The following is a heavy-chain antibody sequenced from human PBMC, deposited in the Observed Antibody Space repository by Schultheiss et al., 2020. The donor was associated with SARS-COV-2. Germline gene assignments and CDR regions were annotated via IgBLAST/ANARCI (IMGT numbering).Heavy chain of an antibody. CDR3: ARGYHLADAFDI. CDR1: GGSISSSSYY. D-gene: IGHD3-16*02. Sequence: SETLSLTCTVSGGSISSSSYYWSWIRQPAGKGLEWIGRIYTSGSTNYNPSLKSRVTMSVDTSKNQFSLKLSSVTAADTAVYYCARGYHLADAFDIWGQGTMVTVSS. V-gene: IGHV4-61*02. J-gene: IGHJ3*02. CDR2: IYTSGST.